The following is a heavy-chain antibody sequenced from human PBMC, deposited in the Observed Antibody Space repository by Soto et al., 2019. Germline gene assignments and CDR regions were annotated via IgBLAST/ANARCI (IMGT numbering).Heavy chain of an antibody. Sequence: GGSLRLSCAASGFTFSSYDMHWVRQATGKGLEWVSAIGTAGDTYYPGSVKGRFTSSRENAKNSLYLQMNSLRAGDTAVYYCARGGSGSYYYYYGMDVWGQGTTVTVSS. J-gene: IGHJ6*02. CDR3: ARGGSGSYYYYYGMDV. CDR2: IGTAGDT. CDR1: GFTFSSYD. V-gene: IGHV3-13*01. D-gene: IGHD1-26*01.